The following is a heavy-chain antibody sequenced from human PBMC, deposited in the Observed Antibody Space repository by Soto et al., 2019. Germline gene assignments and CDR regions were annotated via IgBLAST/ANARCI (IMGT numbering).Heavy chain of an antibody. J-gene: IGHJ6*02. CDR2: IIPIFGTA. CDR3: ARPSIAAAGSGGYYYYYYGMDV. CDR1: GGTFSSYA. Sequence: GASVKVSCKASGGTFSSYAISWVRQAPGQGLEWMGGIIPIFGTANYAQKFQGRVTITADESTSTAYMELSSLRSEDTAVYYCARPSIAAAGSGGYYYYYYGMDVWGQGTMVTVSS. D-gene: IGHD6-13*01. V-gene: IGHV1-69*13.